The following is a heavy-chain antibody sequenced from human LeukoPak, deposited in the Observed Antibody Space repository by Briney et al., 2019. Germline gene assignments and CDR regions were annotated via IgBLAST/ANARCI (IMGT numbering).Heavy chain of an antibody. CDR3: ARVQGHPPNGLDI. D-gene: IGHD2-8*01. Sequence: GGSLRLSCAASGFTFSSYWMHWVRQAPGKGLVWVSRINSDGSSTSYAEAVKGRFTISRDNAKNTAYLQMNSLRAEDTAVYYCARVQGHPPNGLDIWGQGTMVTVSS. V-gene: IGHV3-74*01. J-gene: IGHJ3*02. CDR1: GFTFSSYW. CDR2: INSDGSST.